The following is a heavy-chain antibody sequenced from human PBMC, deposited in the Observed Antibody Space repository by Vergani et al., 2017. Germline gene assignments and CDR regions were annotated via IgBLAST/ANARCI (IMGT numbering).Heavy chain of an antibody. CDR3: AHTRGYRGYDPPISGFDS. V-gene: IGHV2-5*01. Sequence: QITLKESGPTLVKPTPTLTLTCTFSGFSLSTSGVGVGWIRQPPGKALEWLALIYWNNDKRHSPSLESRLTITKDTSKNQVVLTMTNMDPVDTATYYCAHTRGYRGYDPPISGFDSWGQGTLVTVSS. CDR2: IYWNNDK. J-gene: IGHJ5*01. D-gene: IGHD5-12*01. CDR1: GFSLSTSGVG.